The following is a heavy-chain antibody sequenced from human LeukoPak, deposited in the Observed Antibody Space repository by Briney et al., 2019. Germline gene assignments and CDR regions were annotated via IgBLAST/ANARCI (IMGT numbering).Heavy chain of an antibody. J-gene: IGHJ4*02. V-gene: IGHV1-18*01. D-gene: IGHD3-22*01. CDR3: ASYYYDSSGYYYASAGSSFDY. CDR1: GYTFTSYG. Sequence: ASVKVSCKTSGYTFTSYGISWVRQAPGQGLEWMGWISAYNGNTNYAQKFQGRVTMTTDTSTSTAYMELRSLRSDDTAVYYCASYYYDSSGYYYASAGSSFDYWGQGTLVTVSS. CDR2: ISAYNGNT.